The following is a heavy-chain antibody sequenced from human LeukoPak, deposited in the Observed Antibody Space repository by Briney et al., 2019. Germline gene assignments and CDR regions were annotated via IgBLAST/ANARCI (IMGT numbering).Heavy chain of an antibody. D-gene: IGHD2-15*01. CDR1: GFTFSSYA. V-gene: IGHV3-23*01. CDR2: ISGSGGST. CDR3: AKESLYCSGGSCYSSFLPLDY. Sequence: PGGSLRLSCAASGFTFSSYAMSWVRQAPGKGLEWVSAISGSGGSTYYADSVKGRFTISGDNSKNTLYLQMNSLRAEDTAVCYCAKESLYCSGGSCYSSFLPLDYWGQGTLVTVSS. J-gene: IGHJ4*02.